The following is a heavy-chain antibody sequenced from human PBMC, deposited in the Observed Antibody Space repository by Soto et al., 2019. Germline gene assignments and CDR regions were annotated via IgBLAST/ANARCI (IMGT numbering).Heavy chain of an antibody. CDR2: INHSGST. J-gene: IGHJ6*02. V-gene: IGHV4-34*01. CDR3: ARVPSMYYGMDV. CDR1: GGSFSGYY. Sequence: QVQLQQWGAGLLKPSETLSLTCAVYGGSFSGYYWSWIRQPPGKGLEWIGEINHSGSTNYNPSLKRRVTISVDTSKNQFSLKLSSVTAADTAVYYCARVPSMYYGMDVWGQGTTVTVSS.